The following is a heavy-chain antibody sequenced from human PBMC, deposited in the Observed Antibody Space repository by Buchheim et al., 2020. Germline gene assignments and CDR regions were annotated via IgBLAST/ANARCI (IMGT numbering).Heavy chain of an antibody. CDR3: AKADCSSTSCYLNYYYGMDV. CDR2: ISGSGGST. Sequence: EVQLLESGGGLVQPGGSLRLSCAASGFTFSSYAMSWVRQAPGKGLEWVSAISGSGGSTYYADSVKGRFTISRDNSKNPLYLQMNSLRAEDTAVYYCAKADCSSTSCYLNYYYGMDVWGQGTT. J-gene: IGHJ6*02. V-gene: IGHV3-23*01. CDR1: GFTFSSYA. D-gene: IGHD2-2*01.